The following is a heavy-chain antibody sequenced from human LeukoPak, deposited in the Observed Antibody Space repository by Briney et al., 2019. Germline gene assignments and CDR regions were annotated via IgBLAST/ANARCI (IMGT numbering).Heavy chain of an antibody. D-gene: IGHD6-13*01. Sequence: PGGSLRLSRAASGFTFSSFGMHSVRQSPGKGLEWVAVIWYDGSTKVYADSVKGRFTISRDNSRSTLYLQVNSLRAEDTAVYYCARDRYSCMWSVFEYWGQGALVTVSS. V-gene: IGHV3-33*01. CDR1: GFTFSSFG. CDR3: ARDRYSCMWSVFEY. J-gene: IGHJ4*02. CDR2: IWYDGSTK.